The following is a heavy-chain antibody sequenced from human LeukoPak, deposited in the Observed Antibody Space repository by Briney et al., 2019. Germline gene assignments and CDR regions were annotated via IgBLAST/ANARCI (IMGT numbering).Heavy chain of an antibody. J-gene: IGHJ3*01. D-gene: IGHD3-22*01. CDR1: GGSFTFTSHA. Sequence: ASVKVSCKASGGSFTFTSHAISWVRQAPGQGLEWMGGLIPIYGSANYAQKSQGRVTITSDESTRTVYMELSSLRPEDSAVYYCAGFFYDNSGDAFDLWGQGTMVTVSS. CDR3: AGFFYDNSGDAFDL. CDR2: LIPIYGSA. V-gene: IGHV1-69*13.